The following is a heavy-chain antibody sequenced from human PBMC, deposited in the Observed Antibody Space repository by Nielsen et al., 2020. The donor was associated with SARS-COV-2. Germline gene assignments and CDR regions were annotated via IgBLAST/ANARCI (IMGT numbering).Heavy chain of an antibody. CDR2: INHSGST. CDR1: GGSFSGYY. V-gene: IGHV4-34*01. D-gene: IGHD4-23*01. J-gene: IGHJ4*02. CDR3: ARGIDYGGKTEDY. Sequence: SETLSLTCAVYGGSFSGYYWSWIRQPPGKGLEWIGEINHSGSTNYNPSLKSRVTISVDTSTNQFSLKLSSVTAADTAVYYCARGIDYGGKTEDYWGQGTLVTVSS.